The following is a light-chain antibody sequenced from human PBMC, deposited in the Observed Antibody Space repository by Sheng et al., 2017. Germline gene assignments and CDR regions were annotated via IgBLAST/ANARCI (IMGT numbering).Light chain of an antibody. CDR1: KLGDKY. CDR2: QDN. Sequence: SYELTQPPSVSVSPGQTASITCSGDKLGDKYACWYQQKPGQSPVLLIYQDNKRPSGIPERFSGSNSGNTATLTISGTQAMDEADYYCQAWDNSTGVFGTGTKVTVL. V-gene: IGLV3-1*01. J-gene: IGLJ1*01. CDR3: QAWDNSTGV.